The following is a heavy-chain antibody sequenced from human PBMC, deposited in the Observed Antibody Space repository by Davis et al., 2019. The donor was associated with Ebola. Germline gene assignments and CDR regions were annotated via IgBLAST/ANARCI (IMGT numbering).Heavy chain of an antibody. Sequence: SETLSLTCAVYVFSFSGFYWSWIRQPPGKGLEWIGEINHSGSTDYNPSLKSRVTISVDTSKNQFSLKLSSVTAADTAVYYCARGVRYSSGWWRPLFDYWGQGTLVTVSS. J-gene: IGHJ4*02. D-gene: IGHD6-19*01. V-gene: IGHV4-34*01. CDR1: VFSFSGFY. CDR2: INHSGST. CDR3: ARGVRYSSGWWRPLFDY.